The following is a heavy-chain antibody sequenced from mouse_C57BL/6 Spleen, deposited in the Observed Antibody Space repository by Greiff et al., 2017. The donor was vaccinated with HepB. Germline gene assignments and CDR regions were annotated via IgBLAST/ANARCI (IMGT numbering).Heavy chain of an antibody. J-gene: IGHJ2*01. CDR2: IYPGDGDT. D-gene: IGHD3-1*01. CDR1: GYAFSSSW. CDR3: AVNPFGNY. Sequence: LVKPGASVKISCKASGYAFSSSWMNWVKQRPGKGLEWIGRIYPGDGDTNYNGKFKGKATLTADKSSSTAYMQLSSLTSEDSAVYFCAVNPFGNYWGQGTTLTVSS. V-gene: IGHV1-82*01.